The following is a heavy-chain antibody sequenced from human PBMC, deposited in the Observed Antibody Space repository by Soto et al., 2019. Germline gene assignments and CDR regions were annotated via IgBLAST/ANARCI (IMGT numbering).Heavy chain of an antibody. V-gene: IGHV3-30*18. J-gene: IGHJ4*02. CDR1: GFTFSSYG. CDR3: AKDRMGAGVRGYFDY. Sequence: QVQLVESGGGVVQPGKSLRLSCAGSGFTFSSYGMDWVRQAPGKGREWVAVISYDGSNKYYADSVKGRFTISRDNSKNTLYLQMSSLRADDTAVYYCAKDRMGAGVRGYFDYWGQGTLVTVSS. D-gene: IGHD3-10*01. CDR2: ISYDGSNK.